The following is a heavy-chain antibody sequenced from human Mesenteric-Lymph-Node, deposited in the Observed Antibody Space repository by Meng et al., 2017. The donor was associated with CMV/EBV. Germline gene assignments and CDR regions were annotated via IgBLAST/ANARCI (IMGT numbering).Heavy chain of an antibody. J-gene: IGHJ6*02. CDR2: IKSDGIST. D-gene: IGHD6-13*01. V-gene: IGHV3-74*01. CDR3: ARVEEQQLGAYYYYYGMDV. Sequence: GGSLRLSCAASGFTFGNYAMSWVRQAPGKGLVWVSRIKSDGISTTYADSVKGRFTISRDNAKNSLYLQMNSLRAEDTAVYYCARVEEQQLGAYYYYYGMDVWGQGTTVTVSS. CDR1: GFTFGNYA.